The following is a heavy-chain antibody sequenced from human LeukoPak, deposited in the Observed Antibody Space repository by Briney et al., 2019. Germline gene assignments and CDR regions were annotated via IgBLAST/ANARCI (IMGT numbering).Heavy chain of an antibody. CDR2: IYYSGST. CDR3: TRLYDGSGTYYNGDY. CDR1: GVSISSYY. Sequence: SETLSLTCTVSGVSISSYYWSWIRQPPGKGLEWIGYIYYSGSTNYNPSLKSRVTMSVDTFKNQFSLKLRSVTTADTAVYYCTRLYDGSGTYYNGDYWGQGTLVTVSS. D-gene: IGHD3-10*01. V-gene: IGHV4-59*01. J-gene: IGHJ4*02.